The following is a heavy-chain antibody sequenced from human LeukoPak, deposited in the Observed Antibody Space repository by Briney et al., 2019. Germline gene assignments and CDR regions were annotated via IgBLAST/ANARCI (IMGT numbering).Heavy chain of an antibody. CDR3: AKTLVGSSWSPYDH. J-gene: IGHJ5*02. V-gene: IGHV3-23*01. Sequence: GGSLRLSCVASGFTFGNYAMNWIRQAPGKGLEWVSAISGGGGSIYYADSVKGRFTISRDNSKNTLFLQMHSLRDEDTAVYFCAKTLVGSSWSPYDHWGQGTLVTVSS. CDR1: GFTFGNYA. CDR2: ISGGGGSI. D-gene: IGHD2-15*01.